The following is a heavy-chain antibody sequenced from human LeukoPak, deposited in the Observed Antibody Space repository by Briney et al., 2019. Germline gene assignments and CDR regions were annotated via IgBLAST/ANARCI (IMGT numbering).Heavy chain of an antibody. D-gene: IGHD3-3*01. CDR1: GYSFTSYG. J-gene: IGHJ4*02. CDR2: INPYNGKT. Sequence: ASVKVSCKPSGYSFTSYGISWVRQAPGQGLEWVGWINPYNGKTNYAQKVQGRVTVTTDTSTNTAYMELRSLRFDGTAVYYCARDPSGNPYFFDYWGQGTLVTVSS. CDR3: ARDPSGNPYFFDY. V-gene: IGHV1-18*01.